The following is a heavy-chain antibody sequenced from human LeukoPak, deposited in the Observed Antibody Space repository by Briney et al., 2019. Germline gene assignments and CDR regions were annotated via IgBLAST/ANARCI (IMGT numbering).Heavy chain of an antibody. J-gene: IGHJ3*02. CDR3: ASDSDDAFDI. Sequence: GGSLRLSCVASGFPFNSYSMNWVRQAPGKGLEWLSYITDTGSSIFYAESVKGRFTISRDNSKNTLYLQMTSLRAEDTAVYYCASDSDDAFDIWGQGTMVTVSS. CDR1: GFPFNSYS. CDR2: ITDTGSSI. V-gene: IGHV3-48*01.